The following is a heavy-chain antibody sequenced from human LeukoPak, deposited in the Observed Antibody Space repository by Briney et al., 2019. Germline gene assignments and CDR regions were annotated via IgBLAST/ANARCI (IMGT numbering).Heavy chain of an antibody. J-gene: IGHJ4*02. CDR1: GYTFTGYY. CDR3: ARGPFVKFRGNPPKDEFDY. Sequence: ASVKVSCKASGYTFTGYYIHCVPQAPGQELEWMGRINPNSGGTNYAQKFQARVTMTRVTSISTAYMELSRLRSDDTAVYYCARGPFVKFRGNPPKDEFDYWGQGTLVTVSS. CDR2: INPNSGGT. V-gene: IGHV1-2*02. D-gene: IGHD4-23*01.